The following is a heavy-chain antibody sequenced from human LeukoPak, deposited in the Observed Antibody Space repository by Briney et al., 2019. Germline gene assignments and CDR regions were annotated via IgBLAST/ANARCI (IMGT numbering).Heavy chain of an antibody. CDR2: INPNSGGT. J-gene: IGHJ4*02. CDR3: ARDPYSSSGGGY. CDR1: GYTLTGYY. D-gene: IGHD6-6*01. V-gene: IGHV1-2*02. Sequence: ASVKVSCKASGYTLTGYYMHWVRQAPGQGLEWMGWINPNSGGTNYAQKFQGRVTMTRDTSISTAYMELTRLRSDDTAVYYCARDPYSSSGGGYWGQGTLVTVSS.